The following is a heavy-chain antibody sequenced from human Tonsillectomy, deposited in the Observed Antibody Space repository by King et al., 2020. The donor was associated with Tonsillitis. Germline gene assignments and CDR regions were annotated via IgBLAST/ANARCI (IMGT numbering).Heavy chain of an antibody. V-gene: IGHV4-39*07. CDR2: IYYSGST. Sequence: QMQLQESGPGLVKPSETLSLTCIVSGGSINSNSYYWGWIRQPPGKGLEWIGSIYYSGSTYYNPSLKSRVTISGDTSKNQFSLKLSSVTAADTAVYYCARLSARDTSVYYGGQYYFDYWGQGTLVTVSS. CDR1: GGSINSNSYY. J-gene: IGHJ4*02. D-gene: IGHD3-22*01. CDR3: ARLSARDTSVYYGGQYYFDY.